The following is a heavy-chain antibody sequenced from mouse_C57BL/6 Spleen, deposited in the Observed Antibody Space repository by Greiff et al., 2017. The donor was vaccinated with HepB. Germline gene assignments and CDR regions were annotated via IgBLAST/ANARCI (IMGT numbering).Heavy chain of an antibody. CDR2: ISYSGST. CDR3: ARTARIKY. V-gene: IGHV3-2*02. Sequence: VQLKESGPGLVKPSQSLSLTCTVTGYSITSGYVWNWIRQFPGNKLEWMGYISYSGSTNYNPSLKSRITFTRDTSNNQFFLQVDSVTTEDTATYYCARTARIKYWGQGTRLMDSS. J-gene: IGHJ2*03. D-gene: IGHD1-2*01. CDR1: GYSITSGYV.